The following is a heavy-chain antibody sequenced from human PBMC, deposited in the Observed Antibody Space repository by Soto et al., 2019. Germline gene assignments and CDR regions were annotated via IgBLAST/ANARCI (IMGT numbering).Heavy chain of an antibody. CDR2: ISYDGSNK. CDR1: GFTFSSYG. D-gene: IGHD6-13*01. CDR3: ANAAGYSSSCPLV. J-gene: IGHJ4*02. Sequence: QPGGSLRLSCAASGFTFSSYGMHWVRQAPGKGLEWVAVISYDGSNKYYAESVKGRFTISRDNSKNTLYLQMNSLRAEDTAVYYCANAAGYSSSCPLVWGQGTLVTVSS. V-gene: IGHV3-30*18.